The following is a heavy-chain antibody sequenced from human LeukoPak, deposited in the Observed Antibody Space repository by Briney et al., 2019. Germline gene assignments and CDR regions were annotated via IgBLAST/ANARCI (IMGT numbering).Heavy chain of an antibody. CDR2: IYYSGST. Sequence: SETLSLTCTVSGGSISSDYWSWIRQPPGKGLEWIAYIYYSGSTNYNPSLKSRVTISVDTSKNQFSLKLSSVTAADTAVYYCARGAGTLPVYCGGDCYPGNFDYWGQGTLVTVSS. CDR1: GGSISSDY. CDR3: ARGAGTLPVYCGGDCYPGNFDY. V-gene: IGHV4-59*12. J-gene: IGHJ4*02. D-gene: IGHD2-21*02.